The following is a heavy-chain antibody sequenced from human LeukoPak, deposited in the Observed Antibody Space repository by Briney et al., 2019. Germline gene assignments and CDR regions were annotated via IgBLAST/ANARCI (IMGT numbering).Heavy chain of an antibody. CDR1: GFTFSENW. CDR2: INRDGGLT. Sequence: PGGSLRLSCVASGFTFSENWMHWVRGAPGKGLAWVSHINRDGGLTNYADSVKGRFTISRDNARNTVYLQMSSLRVEDTAIYFCAREEHRLAEAGTSAFDLGGQGTLVTVSP. V-gene: IGHV3-74*01. D-gene: IGHD6-13*01. J-gene: IGHJ3*01. CDR3: AREEHRLAEAGTSAFDL.